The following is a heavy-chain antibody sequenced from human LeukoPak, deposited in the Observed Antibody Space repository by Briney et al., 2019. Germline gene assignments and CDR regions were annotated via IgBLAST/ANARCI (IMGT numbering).Heavy chain of an antibody. CDR3: VRREAGGSNSWFYFDY. V-gene: IGHV3-74*01. J-gene: IGHJ4*02. CDR1: GFSFSIYW. CDR2: LSSDGSKS. D-gene: IGHD6-13*01. Sequence: GGSLRLSCAASGFSFSIYWMHWVRQAPGGGLVWVSLLSSDGSKSGYADSVKGRFTISRDNAKNTVYLQMNSLSAEDTAMYYCVRREAGGSNSWFYFDYWGQGTLVSVSS.